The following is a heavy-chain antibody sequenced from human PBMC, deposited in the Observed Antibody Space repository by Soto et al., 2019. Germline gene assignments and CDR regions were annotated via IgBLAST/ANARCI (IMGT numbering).Heavy chain of an antibody. CDR3: STDAKPTAGARLDY. D-gene: IGHD1-1*01. Sequence: EVQLVESGGGLVEPGGSLRLSCAGSGFAFNHAYMTWVRQAPGKGLEWVGRIKSKGHGGTIDYAAPVKGRFTISRDDSTNTLCLQMNSLKTEDTAVYYCSTDAKPTAGARLDYWGQGTLVTVSS. J-gene: IGHJ4*02. CDR2: IKSKGHGGTI. V-gene: IGHV3-15*01. CDR1: GFAFNHAY.